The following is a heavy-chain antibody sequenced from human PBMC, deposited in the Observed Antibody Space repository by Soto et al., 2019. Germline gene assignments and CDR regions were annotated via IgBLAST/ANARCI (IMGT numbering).Heavy chain of an antibody. CDR2: IDWDDDK. D-gene: IGHD2-2*01. J-gene: IGHJ6*02. CDR1: GFSLSTSGMC. CDR3: ARIVVPAAIGSPLYGMDV. V-gene: IGHV2-70*11. Sequence: YGPTLVNPTQNLTLTRTVAGFSLSTSGMCVSWIRQPPGKALEWLARIDWDDDKYYSTSLKTRLTISKDTSKNQVVLTMTNMDPVDTATYYCARIVVPAAIGSPLYGMDVWGQGTTVTVSS.